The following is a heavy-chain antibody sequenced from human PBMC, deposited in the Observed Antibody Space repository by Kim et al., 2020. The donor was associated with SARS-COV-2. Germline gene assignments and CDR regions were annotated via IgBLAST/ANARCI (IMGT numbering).Heavy chain of an antibody. CDR2: IIPIFGTA. D-gene: IGHD1-1*01. CDR3: ARLNWEDNWFDP. V-gene: IGHV1-69*13. CDR1: GGTFSSYA. J-gene: IGHJ5*02. Sequence: SVKVSCKASGGTFSSYAISWVRQAPGQGLEWMGGIIPIFGTANYAQKFQGRVTITADESTSTAYMELSSLRSEDTAVYYCARLNWEDNWFDPWGQGTLVTVSS.